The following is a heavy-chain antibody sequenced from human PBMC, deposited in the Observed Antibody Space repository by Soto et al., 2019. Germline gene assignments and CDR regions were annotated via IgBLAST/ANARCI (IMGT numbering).Heavy chain of an antibody. D-gene: IGHD3-9*01. CDR2: IKVDSGYT. CDR3: ATSYDTGFDP. V-gene: IGHV1-18*04. Sequence: QVQAVQSAAEVKKPGASVRVSCKAYGYPFIKYGISWIRQAPEQGLEWMGWIKVDSGYTNYAQKFQGRVTMTADTSSDTAFMELRSLRLDDTAVYFCATSYDTGFDPWGQGTLVSVSS. J-gene: IGHJ5*02. CDR1: GYPFIKYG.